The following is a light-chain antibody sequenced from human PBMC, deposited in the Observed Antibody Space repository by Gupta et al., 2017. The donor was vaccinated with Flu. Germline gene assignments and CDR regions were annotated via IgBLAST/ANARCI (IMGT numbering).Light chain of an antibody. Sequence: RVTISCSGSNSNIGRNTANWYQQLPGTAPKLLMYSNDHRPSGVPDRFSGSKSGTSASLAISGLQAQDEAVYYCAAWDDGLNGHVFGPGTKVSVL. CDR3: AAWDDGLNGHV. CDR2: SND. V-gene: IGLV1-44*01. CDR1: NSNIGRNT. J-gene: IGLJ1*01.